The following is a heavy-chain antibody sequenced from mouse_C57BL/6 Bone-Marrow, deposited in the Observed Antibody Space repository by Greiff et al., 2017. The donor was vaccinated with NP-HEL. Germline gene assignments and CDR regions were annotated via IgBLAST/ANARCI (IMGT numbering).Heavy chain of an antibody. CDR1: GYTFTNYW. J-gene: IGHJ1*03. Sequence: VQLQQSGAELVRPGTSVKMSCKASGYTFTNYWIGWVKQRPGHGLEWIGDIYPGGGYTNYNEKFKGKATMTADKSSSTAYMQFSSLTSEDSAIYYCARRILHWYFDVWGTGTTVTVSS. CDR3: ARRILHWYFDV. D-gene: IGHD1-1*01. CDR2: IYPGGGYT. V-gene: IGHV1-63*01.